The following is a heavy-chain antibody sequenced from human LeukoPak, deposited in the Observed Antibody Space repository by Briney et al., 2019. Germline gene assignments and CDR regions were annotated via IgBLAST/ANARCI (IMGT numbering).Heavy chain of an antibody. J-gene: IGHJ4*02. CDR2: IYYSGST. D-gene: IGHD6-13*01. CDR1: GGSISSGDYY. Sequence: SQTLSLTCTVSGGSISSGDYYWSWIPQPPGKGLEWIAYIYYSGSTSYNPSLKSRVTISVDTSKNQFSLKLNSVTAADTAVYYCARGDSSTWSFKIWGQGTLVTVSS. V-gene: IGHV4-30-4*01. CDR3: ARGDSSTWSFKI.